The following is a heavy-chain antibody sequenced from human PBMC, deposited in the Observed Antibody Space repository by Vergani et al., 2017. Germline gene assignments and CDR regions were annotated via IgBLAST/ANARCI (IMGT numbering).Heavy chain of an antibody. J-gene: IGHJ6*02. V-gene: IGHV3-23*01. CDR3: AKANPRNSGYDDLYYYHAMDV. CDR1: GFTFNHYA. D-gene: IGHD5-12*01. Sequence: EVQLLESGGDLVQPGGSLRLSCAASGFTFNHYAMNWVRQAPGKGLEWVSGSSGSGGSTYYAGSVKGRFTISRDSSKNTLYLQMNSLRAADTAVYYCAKANPRNSGYDDLYYYHAMDVWGQGTTVTVSS. CDR2: SSGSGGST.